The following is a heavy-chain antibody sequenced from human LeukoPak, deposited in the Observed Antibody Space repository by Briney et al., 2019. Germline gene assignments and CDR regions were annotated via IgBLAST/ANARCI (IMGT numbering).Heavy chain of an antibody. J-gene: IGHJ6*04. V-gene: IGHV4-34*01. CDR2: INHSGST. CDR3: ASYCSGGSCYSYGYYGMDV. D-gene: IGHD2-15*01. Sequence: SETLTLTCAVYGGSFSGYYWSWIRQPPGKGLEWIGEINHSGSTNYNPSLKSRVTISVDTSKNQFSLKLSSVTAADTAVYYCASYCSGGSCYSYGYYGMDVWGKGTTVTVSS. CDR1: GGSFSGYY.